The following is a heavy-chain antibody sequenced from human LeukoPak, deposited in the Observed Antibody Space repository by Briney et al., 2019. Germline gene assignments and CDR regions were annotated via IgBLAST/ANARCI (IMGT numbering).Heavy chain of an antibody. CDR2: IYYSGST. J-gene: IGHJ4*02. Sequence: SETLSLTCTVSGGSISSSSYYWGWIRQPPGKELEWIGSIYYSGSTYYNPSLKSRDTISVDTSKNQFSLKLSSVTAADTAVYYCARATGSIAAATSYYFDYWGQGTLVTVSS. CDR1: GGSISSSSYY. D-gene: IGHD6-13*01. V-gene: IGHV4-39*01. CDR3: ARATGSIAAATSYYFDY.